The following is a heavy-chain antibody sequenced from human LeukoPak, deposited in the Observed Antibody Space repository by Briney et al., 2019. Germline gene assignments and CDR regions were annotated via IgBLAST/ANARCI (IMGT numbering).Heavy chain of an antibody. CDR1: GGSTSSSSYY. Sequence: SETLSLTCTVSGGSTSSSSYYWGWIRQPPGKGLEWIGSIYYSGSTYYNPSLKSRVTISVDTSKNQFSLKLSSVTAADTAVYYCASAYYDFWSGSFRGAFDIWGQGTMVTVSS. D-gene: IGHD3-3*01. V-gene: IGHV4-39*01. CDR2: IYYSGST. CDR3: ASAYYDFWSGSFRGAFDI. J-gene: IGHJ3*02.